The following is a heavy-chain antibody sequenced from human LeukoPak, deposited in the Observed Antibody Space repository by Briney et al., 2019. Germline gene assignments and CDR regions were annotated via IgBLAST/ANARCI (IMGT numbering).Heavy chain of an antibody. CDR2: ISGSGGRT. CDR1: GFTFSSYA. Sequence: GGSLRLSCAASGFTFSSYAMSWVRQAPGKGLEWGSGISGSGGRTYYADSVKGRFTISRDNFKNTLYLQMNSLRAEDTAVYYCAKDWTGTKPFDLWGRGTLVTVSS. J-gene: IGHJ2*01. V-gene: IGHV3-23*01. D-gene: IGHD3/OR15-3a*01. CDR3: AKDWTGTKPFDL.